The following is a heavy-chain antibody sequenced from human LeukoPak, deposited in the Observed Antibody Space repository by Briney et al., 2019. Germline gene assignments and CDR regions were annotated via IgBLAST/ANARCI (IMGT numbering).Heavy chain of an antibody. CDR2: INPNSGGT. J-gene: IGHJ4*02. CDR3: ARADMSSDYTPNDY. CDR1: GGTFSSSA. Sequence: ASVKVSCKASGGTFSSSAITWVRQAPGQGLEWMGWINPNSGGTNYAQRFQGRVTMTRDTSISTAYMELSRLRSDDTAVYYCARADMSSDYTPNDYWGQGTLVTVSS. V-gene: IGHV1-2*02. D-gene: IGHD3-3*01.